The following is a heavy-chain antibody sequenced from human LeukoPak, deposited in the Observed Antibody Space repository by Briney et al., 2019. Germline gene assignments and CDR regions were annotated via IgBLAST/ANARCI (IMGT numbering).Heavy chain of an antibody. D-gene: IGHD3-22*01. CDR3: AGGPLGYDSSGYSY. CDR2: INPNSGGT. CDR1: GYTFTGYY. V-gene: IGHV1-2*04. Sequence: ASVKVSCKASGYTFTGYYMHWVRQAPGQGLEWMGWINPNSGGTNYAQKFQGWVTMIRDTSISTAYMELSRLRSDDTAVYYCAGGPLGYDSSGYSYWGQGTLVTVSS. J-gene: IGHJ4*02.